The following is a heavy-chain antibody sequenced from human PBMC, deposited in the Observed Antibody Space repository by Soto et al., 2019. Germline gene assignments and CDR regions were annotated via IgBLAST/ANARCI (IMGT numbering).Heavy chain of an antibody. CDR2: ISGRGSTI. CDR1: GFTFSSYE. V-gene: IGHV3-48*03. CDR3: ARVPPNFYYYGMDV. J-gene: IGHJ6*02. Sequence: EVQLVESGGDLVQPGGSLRLSCAASGFTFSSYEMIWVRQAPGKGLEGVSYISGRGSTIYYADSVKGRFTISRDNAKNSRYLQMNSLRAEDTAVYYCARVPPNFYYYGMDVWGQGTTVTVSS.